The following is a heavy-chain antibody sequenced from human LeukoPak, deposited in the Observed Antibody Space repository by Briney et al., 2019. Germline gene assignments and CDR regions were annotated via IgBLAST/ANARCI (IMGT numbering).Heavy chain of an antibody. CDR1: GYTFTSYG. D-gene: IGHD6-13*01. J-gene: IGHJ4*02. CDR2: ISAYNGNT. CDR3: ARGIQQLVGGGVDY. V-gene: IGHV1-18*01. Sequence: ASVKVSCKASGYTFTSYGISRVRQAPGQGLEWMGWISAYNGNTNYAQKLQGRVTMTRDTSISTAYMELSRLRSDDTAVYYCARGIQQLVGGGVDYWGQGTLVTVSS.